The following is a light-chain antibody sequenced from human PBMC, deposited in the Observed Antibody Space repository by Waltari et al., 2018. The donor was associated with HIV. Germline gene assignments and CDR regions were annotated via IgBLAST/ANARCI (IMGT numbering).Light chain of an antibody. CDR3: AAWDDNRNAVV. CDR2: SNN. CDR1: SSNIGRNT. V-gene: IGLV1-44*01. J-gene: IGLJ2*01. Sequence: QSVLTQPPSASGTPGQRVAIPCSGSSSNIGRNTITWYQQLSGTAPKLLINSNNQRPSGVPDRFSGSKSGTSGSLAISGLQSEDEADYYCAAWDDNRNAVVFGGGTKLTVL.